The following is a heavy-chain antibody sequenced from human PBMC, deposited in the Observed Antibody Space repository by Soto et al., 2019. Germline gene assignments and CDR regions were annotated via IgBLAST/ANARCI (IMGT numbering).Heavy chain of an antibody. Sequence: PRESLKISCKGSGYSFTSYWISWVRQMPGKGLEWMGRIGPSDSYTNYSPSFQGHVTISADKSISTAYLQWSSLKASDTAMYYCASHYGDNGWFDPWGQGTLVTVSS. V-gene: IGHV5-10-1*01. D-gene: IGHD4-17*01. J-gene: IGHJ5*02. CDR2: IGPSDSYT. CDR1: GYSFTSYW. CDR3: ASHYGDNGWFDP.